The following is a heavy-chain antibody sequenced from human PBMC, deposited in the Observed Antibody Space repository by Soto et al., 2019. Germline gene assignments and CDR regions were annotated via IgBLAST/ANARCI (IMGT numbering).Heavy chain of an antibody. J-gene: IGHJ4*02. CDR2: VNNNGNT. CDR1: GGSVSGYH. CDR3: ARGGYFDS. Sequence: SETLSLTCNVSGGSVSGYHWSWIRQPPGKVLEWIGYVNNNGNTDYNPSLESRVTISVDTSRNQISLYLTSVTAADTAIYYCARGGYFDSWGQGTLVTVSS. V-gene: IGHV4-59*02. D-gene: IGHD6-13*01.